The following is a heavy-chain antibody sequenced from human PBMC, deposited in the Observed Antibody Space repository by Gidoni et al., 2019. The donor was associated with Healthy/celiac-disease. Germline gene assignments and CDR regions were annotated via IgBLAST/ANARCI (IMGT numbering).Heavy chain of an antibody. CDR3: ARHPYSSY. CDR1: GGSISSSSYY. CDR2: IDYSGST. J-gene: IGHJ4*02. V-gene: IGHV4-39*01. Sequence: QLQLQESGPGLVKPSETLSLTCTVSGGSISSSSYYWGWIRQPPGKGLAWIGSIDYSGSTYYNPSLKSRVTISVDTSKNQFSLKLSSVTAADTAVYYCARHPYSSYWGQGTLVTVSS. D-gene: IGHD6-6*01.